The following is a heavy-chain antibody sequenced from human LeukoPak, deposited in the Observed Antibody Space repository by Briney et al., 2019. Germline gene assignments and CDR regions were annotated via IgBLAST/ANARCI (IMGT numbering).Heavy chain of an antibody. Sequence: SETLSLTCTVSGGSISSSSYYWGWIRQAPGKGLEWIGSIYYSGSTYYNPSLKSRVTISVDTSKNQFSLKLSSVTAADTAVYYCAREVDYYDSSGYAAFAFDIWGQGTMVTVSS. V-gene: IGHV4-39*07. CDR2: IYYSGST. J-gene: IGHJ3*02. D-gene: IGHD3-22*01. CDR3: AREVDYYDSSGYAAFAFDI. CDR1: GGSISSSSYY.